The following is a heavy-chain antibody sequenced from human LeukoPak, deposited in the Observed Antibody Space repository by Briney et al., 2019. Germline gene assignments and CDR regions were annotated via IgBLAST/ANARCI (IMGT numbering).Heavy chain of an antibody. CDR1: GGSISSGDYY. V-gene: IGHV4-30-4*01. CDR2: IYYSGST. J-gene: IGHJ4*02. Sequence: SETLSLTCTVSGGSISSGDYYWSWIRQPPGKGLEWIGYIYYSGSTYYNPSLKSRVTISVDTSKSQFSLKVNSVTAADTAVYYCARHRAVAGRFDYWGQGTLVTVSS. CDR3: ARHRAVAGRFDY. D-gene: IGHD6-19*01.